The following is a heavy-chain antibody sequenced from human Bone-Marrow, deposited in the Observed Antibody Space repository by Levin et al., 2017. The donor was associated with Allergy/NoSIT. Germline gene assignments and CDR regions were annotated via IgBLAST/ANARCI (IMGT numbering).Heavy chain of an antibody. CDR1: GYSFSFYG. Sequence: GASVKVSCKASGYSFSFYGMSWVRQAPGQGLEWMGWINTNTGSPTYAQGFTGRFVFSLDTSVSTAYLQINRLRTEDTAVYYCARDYTLNWFDPWGQGTLVTVSS. CDR2: INTNTGSP. CDR3: ARDYTLNWFDP. V-gene: IGHV7-4-1*02. J-gene: IGHJ5*02.